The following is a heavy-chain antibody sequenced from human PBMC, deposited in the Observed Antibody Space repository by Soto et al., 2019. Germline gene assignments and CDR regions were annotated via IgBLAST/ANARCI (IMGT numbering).Heavy chain of an antibody. V-gene: IGHV1-18*01. D-gene: IGHD2-15*01. CDR2: ISAYNGNT. J-gene: IGHJ4*02. CDR3: ARDPLSGPNIPSFDY. Sequence: VSVKGSCKASGYTFTSYGISWVRQATGQGLEWMGWISAYNGNTNYAQKLQGRVTMTTDTSTRTAYMELRSLRSDDTAVYYCARDPLSGPNIPSFDYWGQGTLVTVSS. CDR1: GYTFTSYG.